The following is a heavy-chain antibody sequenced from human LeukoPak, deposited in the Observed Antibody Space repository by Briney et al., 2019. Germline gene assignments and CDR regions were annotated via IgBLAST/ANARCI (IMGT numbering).Heavy chain of an antibody. D-gene: IGHD3-22*01. CDR3: ARGDYYDSSGYYYNYYYYMDV. Sequence: SVKVSCKASGYTFTGYYMHWVRQAPGQGLEWMGGIIPIFGTANYAQKFQGRVTITADKSTSTAYMELSSLRSEDTAVYYCARGDYYDSSGYYYNYYYYMDVWGKGTTVTVSS. CDR2: IIPIFGTA. J-gene: IGHJ6*03. V-gene: IGHV1-69*06. CDR1: GYTFTGYY.